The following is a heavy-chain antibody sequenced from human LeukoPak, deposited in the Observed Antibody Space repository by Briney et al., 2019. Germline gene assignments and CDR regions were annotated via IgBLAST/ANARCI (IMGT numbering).Heavy chain of an antibody. CDR2: ISGSGGST. V-gene: IGHV3-23*01. J-gene: IGHJ6*02. CDR1: GFLLYRLA. Sequence: GSLELFRSASGFLLYRLAMSWVRQASGKGLEWVSAISGSGGSTYYADSVKGRFTISRDNSKNTLYLQMNSLRAEDTAVYYCAKDSGAVWGQGTTATVSS. D-gene: IGHD2-15*01. CDR3: AKDSGAV.